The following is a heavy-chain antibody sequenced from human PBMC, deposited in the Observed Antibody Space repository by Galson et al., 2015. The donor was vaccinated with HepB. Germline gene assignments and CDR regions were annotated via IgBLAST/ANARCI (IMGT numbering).Heavy chain of an antibody. J-gene: IGHJ6*02. CDR3: ARDSDFWLLYMDV. CDR1: GFGFSGTW. D-gene: IGHD3/OR15-3a*01. Sequence: SLRLSCAASGFGFSGTWMSWVRQAPGKGLEWVSSISSGSSYIYYADSVKGRFTISRDNAKKSLYLQMNSLRAEDTAVYYCARDSDFWLLYMDVWGQGTTVTVSS. CDR2: ISSGSSYI. V-gene: IGHV3-21*01.